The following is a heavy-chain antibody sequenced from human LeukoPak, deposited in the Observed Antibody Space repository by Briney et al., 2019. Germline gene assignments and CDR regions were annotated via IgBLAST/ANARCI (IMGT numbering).Heavy chain of an antibody. D-gene: IGHD6-19*01. J-gene: IGHJ6*02. Sequence: PGGSLRLFCAASGFTFTDYWMHWVRQAPGKGLVWLSRINSINGCGSRTSYVDSVKGRYTISRDNAKNTLYLQMNSLRAEDTAVYYCARGLSIAVASGMDVWGQGTTVTVSS. CDR1: GFTFTDYW. CDR3: ARGLSIAVASGMDV. V-gene: IGHV3-74*01. CDR2: INSINGCGSRT.